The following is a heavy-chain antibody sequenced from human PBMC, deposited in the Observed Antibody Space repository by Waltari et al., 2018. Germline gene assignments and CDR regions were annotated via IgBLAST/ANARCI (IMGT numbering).Heavy chain of an antibody. Sequence: QVQLVESGGGLVKPGGSLRLSCAASGFTFSDYYMSWIRQAPGKGLGWGSYSGSRGRTIDYADSVKGRFTISRDNAKNALYLQRNSLRAEDTAVYDCARVAYYDSSGNDYWGQGTLVTVSS. CDR3: ARVAYYDSSGNDY. CDR2: SGSRGRTI. V-gene: IGHV3-11*04. D-gene: IGHD3-22*01. J-gene: IGHJ4*02. CDR1: GFTFSDYY.